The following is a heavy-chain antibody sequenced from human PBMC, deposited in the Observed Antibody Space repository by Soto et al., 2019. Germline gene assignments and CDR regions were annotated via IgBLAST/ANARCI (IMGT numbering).Heavy chain of an antibody. CDR1: GFTFSSYA. J-gene: IGHJ5*02. Sequence: EVQLLESGGDVVRPGGSLRLSCAASGFTFSSYAMGWVRQAPGKGLEWVAGVSRAGTYTFYADSVRGRFSISSENSRETVDLYMNALRGDDTAVYFCVKYTVTEDLGESWGQGTLVSVSS. CDR2: VSRAGTYT. V-gene: IGHV3-23*01. CDR3: VKYTVTEDLGES. D-gene: IGHD3-16*01.